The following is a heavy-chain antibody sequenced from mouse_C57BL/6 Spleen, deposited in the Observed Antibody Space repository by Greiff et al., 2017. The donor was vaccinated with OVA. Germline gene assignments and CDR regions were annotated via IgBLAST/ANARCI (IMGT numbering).Heavy chain of an antibody. CDR2: INPSTGGT. CDR1: GYSFTGYY. D-gene: IGHD2-4*01. Sequence: EVKLMESGPELVKPGASVKISCKASGYSFTGYYMNWVKQSPEKSLEWIGEINPSTGGTTYNQKFKAKATLTVDKSSSTAYMQLKSLTSEDSAVYYCARYDYGRYFDVWGTGTTVTVSS. J-gene: IGHJ1*03. CDR3: ARYDYGRYFDV. V-gene: IGHV1-42*01.